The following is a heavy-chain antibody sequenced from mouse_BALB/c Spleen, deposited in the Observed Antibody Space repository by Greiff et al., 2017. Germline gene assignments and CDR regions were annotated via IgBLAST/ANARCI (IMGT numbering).Heavy chain of an antibody. D-gene: IGHD2-2*01. CDR2: ISNGGGST. J-gene: IGHJ4*01. CDR1: GFTFSSYT. V-gene: IGHV5-12-2*01. CDR3: VRHQGYDGSFYAMDY. Sequence: EVKLVESGGGLVQPGGSLKLSCAASGFTFSSYTMPWVRQTPEKRLEWVAYISNGGGSTYYPDTVKGRFTISRDNTKTNLYLQMSSMQSEDAAMYYCVRHQGYDGSFYAMDYWGQGTSVTVSS.